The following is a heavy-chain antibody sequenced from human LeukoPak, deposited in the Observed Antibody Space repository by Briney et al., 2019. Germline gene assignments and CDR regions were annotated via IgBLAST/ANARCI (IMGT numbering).Heavy chain of an antibody. CDR1: GGSISSYY. J-gene: IGHJ6*02. D-gene: IGHD2-2*01. CDR2: IHTSGST. V-gene: IGHV4-4*07. CDR3: ARDVVVVPAAIHYGMDV. Sequence: NPSETLSLTCTVSGGSISSYYWSWIRQPTGKGLEWIGRIHTSGSTNYNPSLKSRVTMSVDTSKNQFSLNLSSVTAADTAVYYYARDVVVVPAAIHYGMDVWGQGTTVTVSS.